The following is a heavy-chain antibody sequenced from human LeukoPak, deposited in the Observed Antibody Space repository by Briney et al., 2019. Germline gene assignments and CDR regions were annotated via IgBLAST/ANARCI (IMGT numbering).Heavy chain of an antibody. V-gene: IGHV4-59*01. Sequence: PSETLSLTCTVSGGSISSYYWSWIRQPPGKGLEWIGYIYYSGSTNYNPSLKSRVTISVDTSKNQFSLKLSSVTAADTAVYYCAMSEGVSYYYMDVWRKGTTVTVSS. CDR1: GGSISSYY. D-gene: IGHD2-8*01. CDR3: AMSEGVSYYYMDV. CDR2: IYYSGST. J-gene: IGHJ6*03.